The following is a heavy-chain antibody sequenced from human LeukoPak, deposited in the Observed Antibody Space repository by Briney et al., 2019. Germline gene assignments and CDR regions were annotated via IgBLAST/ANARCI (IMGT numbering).Heavy chain of an antibody. CDR2: IYYSGTT. Sequence: SETLSLTCTVSGGSINNYYWSWVRQPPGKGLEWIGYIYYSGTTNYDPSLKSRVTMSVDTSKNQFSLKLSSVTAADTAVYYCVRVRGRDGYFDSWGRGILVTVSS. V-gene: IGHV4-59*12. CDR1: GGSINNYY. CDR3: VRVRGRDGYFDS. J-gene: IGHJ4*02. D-gene: IGHD5-24*01.